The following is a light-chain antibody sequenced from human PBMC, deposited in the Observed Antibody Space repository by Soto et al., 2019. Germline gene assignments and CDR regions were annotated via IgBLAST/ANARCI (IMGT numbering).Light chain of an antibody. Sequence: QSAPTQPASVSGSPGQSITISRTGTSSDVGGYNYVSWYQQHPGKAPKLMIYDVSDRPSGVSNRFSGSKSGNTASLTISGLQAEDEADSYCSSYTSSSTYVFGTGTKVTVL. CDR3: SSYTSSSTYV. CDR2: DVS. CDR1: SSDVGGYNY. V-gene: IGLV2-14*01. J-gene: IGLJ1*01.